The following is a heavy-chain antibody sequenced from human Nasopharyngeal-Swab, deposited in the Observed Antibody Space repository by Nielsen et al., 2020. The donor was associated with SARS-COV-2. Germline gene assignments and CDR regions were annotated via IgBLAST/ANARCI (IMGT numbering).Heavy chain of an antibody. CDR2: MNPNSGNT. V-gene: IGHV1-8*01. CDR1: GYTFTSYD. D-gene: IGHD4-17*01. CDR3: ARGGYGDYLGYYYYMDV. Sequence: VSVKVSCKASGYTFTSYDINWVRQATGQGLEWMGWMNPNSGNTGYAQKFQGRVTMTRNTSISTAYMELSSLRSEDTAVYYCARGGYGDYLGYYYYMDVWGKGTTVTVSS. J-gene: IGHJ6*03.